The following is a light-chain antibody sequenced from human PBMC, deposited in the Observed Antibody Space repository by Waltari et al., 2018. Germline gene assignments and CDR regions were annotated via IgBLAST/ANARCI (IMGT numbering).Light chain of an antibody. V-gene: IGLV3-21*02. Sequence: SYVLTQPPSVSVAPGQTATFACGGKSIGSKSVHWYQQKADQAPMLVLYDDTKRPSGVPERFSGSNSGNTATLTISRVEAGDEADYFCQVWDSSSNHGIFGGGTELTVL. J-gene: IGLJ2*01. CDR2: DDT. CDR3: QVWDSSSNHGI. CDR1: SIGSKS.